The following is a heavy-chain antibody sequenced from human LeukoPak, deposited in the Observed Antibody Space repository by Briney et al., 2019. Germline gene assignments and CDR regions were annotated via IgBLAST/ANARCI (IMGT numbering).Heavy chain of an antibody. J-gene: IGHJ6*03. CDR1: GFTFSSYS. CDR2: ISSSSSTI. V-gene: IGHV3-48*01. Sequence: GRSLRLSCAASGFTFSSYSMNWVRQAPGKGLEWVSYISSSSSTIYYADSVKGRFTISRDNAKNSLYLQMNSLRAEDTAVYYCAREAFGSLYYMDVWGKGTTVTVSS. CDR3: AREAFGSLYYMDV. D-gene: IGHD1-26*01.